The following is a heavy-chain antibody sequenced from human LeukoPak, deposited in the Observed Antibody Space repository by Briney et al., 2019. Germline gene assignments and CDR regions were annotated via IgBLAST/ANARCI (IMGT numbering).Heavy chain of an antibody. CDR2: FSGSGGST. J-gene: IGHJ4*02. Sequence: GGSLSLSCAASGFTFSSYAMSWVRQAPGKGLEWVSAFSGSGGSTYYADSVKGRFTIARDNSKTTLYLQMNSLRAEDTAVYYCAKSLHLYLRSGSFDYWGQGTLVTVSS. CDR1: GFTFSSYA. V-gene: IGHV3-23*01. D-gene: IGHD3-10*01. CDR3: AKSLHLYLRSGSFDY.